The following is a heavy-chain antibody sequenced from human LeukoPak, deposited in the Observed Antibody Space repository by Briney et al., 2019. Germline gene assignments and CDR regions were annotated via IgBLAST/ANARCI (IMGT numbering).Heavy chain of an antibody. CDR3: ARDPTTQTFDY. Sequence: ASVKVSCKASGYTFTSYGISWVRQAPGQGLEWMGWISTYNGNTNYAQKLQGRVTMTTDTSTTTAYMELRSLTSDDTAVYYCARDPTTQTFDYWGQGTLVTVSS. V-gene: IGHV1-18*01. J-gene: IGHJ4*02. CDR1: GYTFTSYG. CDR2: ISTYNGNT. D-gene: IGHD4-11*01.